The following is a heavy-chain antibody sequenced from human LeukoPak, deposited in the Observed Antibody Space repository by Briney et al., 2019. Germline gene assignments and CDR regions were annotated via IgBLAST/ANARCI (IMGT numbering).Heavy chain of an antibody. V-gene: IGHV4-4*07. D-gene: IGHD6-19*01. CDR3: ARDLFGSGWYNWFDP. J-gene: IGHJ5*02. Sequence: SETLSLTCTVSGGSISSYYWSWIRQPAGKGLEWIGRIYTSGSTNYNPSLKSRVTMSVDTSKNQFSLKLSPVTAADTAVYYCARDLFGSGWYNWFDPWGQGTLVTVSS. CDR1: GGSISSYY. CDR2: IYTSGST.